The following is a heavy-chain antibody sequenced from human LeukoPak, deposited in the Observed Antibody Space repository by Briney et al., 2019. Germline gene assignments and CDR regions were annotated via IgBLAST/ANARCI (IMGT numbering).Heavy chain of an antibody. D-gene: IGHD1-26*01. J-gene: IGHJ4*02. CDR2: IDPSDSYT. CDR1: GNSFTSYW. CDR3: ARQGSYYFIDY. V-gene: IGHV5-10-1*01. Sequence: GESLKISCKASGNSFTSYWIAWVRQMPGKGLEWMGRIDPSDSYTNYSPSFQGHVTISADKSISTAYLQWSSLKASDTAMYYCARQGSYYFIDYWGQGTLVTVSS.